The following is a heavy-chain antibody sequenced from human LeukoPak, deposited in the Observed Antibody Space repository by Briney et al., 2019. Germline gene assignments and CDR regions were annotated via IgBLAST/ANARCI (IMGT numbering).Heavy chain of an antibody. J-gene: IGHJ3*02. CDR3: ARDWRTSGTDRRRGTMIVVNAFDI. CDR1: GGSISSYY. V-gene: IGHV4-4*07. CDR2: IYTSGST. D-gene: IGHD3-22*01. Sequence: SETLSLTCTVSGGSISSYYWSWIRQPAGKGLERIGRIYTSGSTNYNPSLKSRVTMSVDTSKNQFSLKLSSVTAADTAVYYCARDWRTSGTDRRRGTMIVVNAFDIWGQGTMVTVSS.